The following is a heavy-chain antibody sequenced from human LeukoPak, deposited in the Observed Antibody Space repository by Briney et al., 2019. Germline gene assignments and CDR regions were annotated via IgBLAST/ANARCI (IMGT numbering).Heavy chain of an antibody. CDR3: ARQRDSSGYFSRYFDY. V-gene: IGHV3-21*01. CDR1: GFTFSIYN. Sequence: GGSLRLSCAASGFTFSIYNMNLVRQAPGKGLEWVSSSSSSSSYIFYADSVKGRFTISRDNAKNSLYLQMNSLRAEDTAVYYCARQRDSSGYFSRYFDYWGQGTLVIVSS. J-gene: IGHJ4*02. CDR2: SSSSSSYI. D-gene: IGHD3-22*01.